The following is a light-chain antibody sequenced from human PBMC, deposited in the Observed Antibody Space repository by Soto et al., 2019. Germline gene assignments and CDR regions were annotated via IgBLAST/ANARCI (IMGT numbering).Light chain of an antibody. CDR1: QSIHTN. V-gene: IGKV3-15*01. Sequence: ETVMTQSEATLSVSPGERATLSCRASQSIHTNLAWYQQKPGQPPRLLIYGASTRVTGIPTRFSGSGSGTEFTLTIRSLQAEDFAVDYCQQYNNWPRTFGQGTKVEIK. CDR2: GAS. CDR3: QQYNNWPRT. J-gene: IGKJ1*01.